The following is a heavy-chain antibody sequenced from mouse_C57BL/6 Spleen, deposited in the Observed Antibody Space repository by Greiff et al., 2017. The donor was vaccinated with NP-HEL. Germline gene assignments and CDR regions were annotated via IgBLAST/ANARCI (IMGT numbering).Heavy chain of an antibody. CDR2: ISSGGSYT. Sequence: EVMLVESGGDLVKPGGSLKLSCAASGFTFSSYGMSWVRQTPDKRLEWVATISSGGSYTYYPDSVKGRFTISRDNAKNTLYLQMSSLKSEVTAMYYCARHTDILDYFDYWGQGTTLTVSS. J-gene: IGHJ2*01. V-gene: IGHV5-6*01. D-gene: IGHD1-1*01. CDR1: GFTFSSYG. CDR3: ARHTDILDYFDY.